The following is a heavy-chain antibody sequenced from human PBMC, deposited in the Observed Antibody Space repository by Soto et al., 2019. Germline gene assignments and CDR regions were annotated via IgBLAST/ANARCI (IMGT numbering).Heavy chain of an antibody. CDR2: ISAGGGGT. CDR3: AKARGGYYYYGMDV. V-gene: IGHV3-23*01. J-gene: IGHJ6*02. Sequence: LRLSCAGSGFTLTRSAVSWVRQAPGKGLEWVSGISAGGGGTYYADSVKGRFTISRDNSKNTLYLQMNSLRAEDTAVYYCAKARGGYYYYGMDVWGQGTTVTVSS. D-gene: IGHD3-16*01. CDR1: GFTLTRSA.